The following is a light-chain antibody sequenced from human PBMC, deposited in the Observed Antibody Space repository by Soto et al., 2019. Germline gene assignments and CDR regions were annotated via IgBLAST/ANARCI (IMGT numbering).Light chain of an antibody. CDR1: QSVLYSSNRKRY. CDR2: SAS. V-gene: IGKV4-1*01. Sequence: DIMMAQSPDSLAVSLGERATINCKSSQSVLYSSNRKRYLAWYQQKPGQAPKLLIHSASTRESGVPDRFSGGGSGTDFTLTIISLHAGGVAVYYCQQYYSIPRTFGQGTKVEIK. J-gene: IGKJ1*01. CDR3: QQYYSIPRT.